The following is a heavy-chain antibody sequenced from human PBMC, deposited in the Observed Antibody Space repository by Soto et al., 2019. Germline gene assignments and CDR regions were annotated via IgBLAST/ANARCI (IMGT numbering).Heavy chain of an antibody. D-gene: IGHD1-1*01. CDR1: GGFVTSGSYY. CDR3: ARVERGTATTVVDAFDI. Sequence: QVQLQQWGAGLLKASVTLSLTCAVYGGFVTSGSYYWSWIRQPPGKGLEWIGEMSHSGGTHFNPSLKSRVTISVDTWKNQFTLKMSSVTAADTALYYCARVERGTATTVVDAFDIWGPGTMVTVSS. CDR2: MSHSGGT. V-gene: IGHV4-34*01. J-gene: IGHJ3*02.